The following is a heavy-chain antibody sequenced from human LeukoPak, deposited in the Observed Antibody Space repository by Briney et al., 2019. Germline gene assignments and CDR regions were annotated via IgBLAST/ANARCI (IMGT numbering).Heavy chain of an antibody. Sequence: SETLSLTCTVSGGSISSYYWSWIRQPPGKGLEWMGYIYYSGSTNYNPSLKSRVTISVDTSKNQFSLKLSSVTAADTAVYYCAGTTGTTAYYYYGMDVWGKGTTVTVSS. CDR1: GGSISSYY. D-gene: IGHD1-1*01. V-gene: IGHV4-59*01. CDR2: IYYSGST. J-gene: IGHJ6*04. CDR3: AGTTGTTAYYYYGMDV.